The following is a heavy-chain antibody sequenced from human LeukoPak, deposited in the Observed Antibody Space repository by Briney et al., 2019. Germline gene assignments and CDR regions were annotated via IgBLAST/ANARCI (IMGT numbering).Heavy chain of an antibody. J-gene: IGHJ4*02. CDR1: GGSFSGYY. D-gene: IGHD3-10*01. CDR2: INHSGST. V-gene: IGHV4-34*01. CDR3: ARGSGRYGSDY. Sequence: SETLSLTCAVYGGSFSGYYWSWIRQPPGKGLEWIGEINHSGSTNYNPSLKSRVTISVDTSKNQFSLKLSSVTPADTAVYYCARGSGRYGSDYWGQGTLVTVSS.